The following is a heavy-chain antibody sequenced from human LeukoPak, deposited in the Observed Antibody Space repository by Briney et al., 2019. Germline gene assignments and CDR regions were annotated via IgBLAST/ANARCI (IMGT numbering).Heavy chain of an antibody. J-gene: IGHJ6*02. CDR3: AKDLHYYVAMDV. CDR1: GFTLSSYS. V-gene: IGHV3-23*01. D-gene: IGHD3-10*02. Sequence: PGGSLRLSCAASGFTLSSYSMSWARQAPGKGLEWVSVISSSGGATYYADSVKGRFTISRDNSKNTLYLQMNSLRAEDTALYYCAKDLHYYVAMDVWGQGTAVTVSS. CDR2: ISSSGGAT.